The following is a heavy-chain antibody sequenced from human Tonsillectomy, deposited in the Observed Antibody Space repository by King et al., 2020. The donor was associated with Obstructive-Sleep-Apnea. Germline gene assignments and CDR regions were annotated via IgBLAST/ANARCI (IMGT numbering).Heavy chain of an antibody. V-gene: IGHV4-59*02. D-gene: IGHD6-13*01. CDR3: VRRSTNGRGNWFDP. CDR1: GDSVKNSY. Sequence: VQLQESGPGLLKPWETLSLICNVSGDSVKNSYWSWIRQSPGRGLEWIAYVSHTGNTHYNPSLRSRTLISVDSSKKQLFLKMNSVTTTDTAVYYCVRRSTNGRGNWFDPWGQGTLVTVSS. J-gene: IGHJ5*02. CDR2: VSHTGNT.